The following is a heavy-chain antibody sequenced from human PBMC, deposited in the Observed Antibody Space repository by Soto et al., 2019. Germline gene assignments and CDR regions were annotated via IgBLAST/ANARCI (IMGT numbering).Heavy chain of an antibody. CDR2: IYYSGST. V-gene: IGHV4-30-4*01. J-gene: IGHJ4*02. CDR1: GGSISSGDYY. Sequence: TLSLTCTVSGGSISSGDYYGSWIRQPPGKGLEWIGYIYYSGSTYYNPSLKSRVTISVDTSKNQFSLKLSSVTAADTAVYYCARGSRSRGVTTFDSWGQGTLVTVSS. CDR3: ARGSRSRGVTTFDS. D-gene: IGHD4-17*01.